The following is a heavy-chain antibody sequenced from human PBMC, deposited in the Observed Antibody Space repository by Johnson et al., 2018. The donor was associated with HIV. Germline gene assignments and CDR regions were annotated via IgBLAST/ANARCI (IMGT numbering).Heavy chain of an antibody. Sequence: VQLVESGGGVVQPGGSLRLSCAASGFTVSSNYMSWVRQVPGKRPVWVARIYNDGSRTTYADSVKGRFTISRDNSKNTLYLQMNSLRAEDTAVYYCEPLGVAFDIWGQGTMVTVSS. J-gene: IGHJ3*02. CDR3: EPLGVAFDI. CDR2: IYNDGSRT. CDR1: GFTVSSNY. V-gene: IGHV3-66*02. D-gene: IGHD7-27*01.